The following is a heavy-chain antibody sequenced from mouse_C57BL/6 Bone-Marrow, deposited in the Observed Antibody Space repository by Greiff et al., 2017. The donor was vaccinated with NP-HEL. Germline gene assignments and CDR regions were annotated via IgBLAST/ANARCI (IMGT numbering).Heavy chain of an antibody. CDR2: IYIGNGYT. Sequence: EVKLMESGAELVRPGSSVKMSCKTSGYTFTSYGINWVKQRPGQGLEWIGYIYIGNGYTEYNEKFKGKATLTSDTSSSTAYMQLSSLTSEDSAIYFCAKAYYSNYNYFDYWGQGTTLTVSS. V-gene: IGHV1-58*01. CDR3: AKAYYSNYNYFDY. CDR1: GYTFTSYG. J-gene: IGHJ2*01. D-gene: IGHD2-5*01.